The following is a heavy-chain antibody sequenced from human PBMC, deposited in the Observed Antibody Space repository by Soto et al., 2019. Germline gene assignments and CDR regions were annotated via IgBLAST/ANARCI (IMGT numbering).Heavy chain of an antibody. CDR1: GGTFSSYA. Sequence: SVKVSCKASGGTFSSYAISWVRQAPGQGLEWMGGIIPIFGTANYAQKFQGRVTITADESTSTAYMELSSLRSEDTAVYYCASHLSYVSVPPSYYYGMDVWGQGTTVTVSS. V-gene: IGHV1-69*13. D-gene: IGHD3-16*01. J-gene: IGHJ6*02. CDR3: ASHLSYVSVPPSYYYGMDV. CDR2: IIPIFGTA.